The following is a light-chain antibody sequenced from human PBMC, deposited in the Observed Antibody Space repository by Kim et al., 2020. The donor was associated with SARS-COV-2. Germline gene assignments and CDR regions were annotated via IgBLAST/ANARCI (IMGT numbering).Light chain of an antibody. CDR1: QNIRAW. J-gene: IGKJ1*01. CDR2: DGS. V-gene: IGKV1-5*01. Sequence: LAASVGYRVTVTCRASQNIRAWLAWYQQNPGKAPKLLIYDGSILESGVPSRFSGSGSGTDFTLTINSLQPDDFATYYCQQYESYSTFGQGTKV. CDR3: QQYESYST.